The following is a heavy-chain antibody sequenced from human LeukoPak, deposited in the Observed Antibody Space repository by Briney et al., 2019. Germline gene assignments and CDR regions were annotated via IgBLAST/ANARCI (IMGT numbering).Heavy chain of an antibody. CDR1: GGSISSGGYY. D-gene: IGHD3-9*01. CDR2: IYYSGST. V-gene: IGHV4-31*03. J-gene: IGHJ4*02. CDR3: ARGRRYFDWLSWGAYFDY. Sequence: PSETLSLTCTVSGGSISSGGYYWSWIRQHPGKGLEWIGYIYYSGSTNYNPSLKSRVTISVDTSKNQFSLKLSSVTAADTAVYYCARGRRYFDWLSWGAYFDYWGQGTLVTVSS.